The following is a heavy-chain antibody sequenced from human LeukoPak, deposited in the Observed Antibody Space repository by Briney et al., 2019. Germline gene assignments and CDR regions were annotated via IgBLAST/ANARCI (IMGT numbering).Heavy chain of an antibody. Sequence: GASVKVSCKASGGTFSSYAISWGRQAPGQGLEWMGRIIPILGIANYAQKFQGRVTITAEKSPSTAYLELSSLRSEDTAVYYCARAPGVAAAGTSGYGMDVWGQGTTVTVSS. D-gene: IGHD6-13*01. V-gene: IGHV1-69*04. CDR3: ARAPGVAAAGTSGYGMDV. CDR2: IIPILGIA. J-gene: IGHJ6*02. CDR1: GGTFSSYA.